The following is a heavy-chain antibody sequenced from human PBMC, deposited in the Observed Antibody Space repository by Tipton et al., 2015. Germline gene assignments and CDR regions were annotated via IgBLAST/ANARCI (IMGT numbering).Heavy chain of an antibody. CDR2: INHGGST. Sequence: TLSLTCAVYGGSLSGYYWSWIRQPPGKGLEWIGEINHGGSTNYNPSLKSRVTISVDTSKNQFSLKLNSVTAADTAVYYCASPSLPHDRGDYYFQSWGQGSLVTVSS. V-gene: IGHV4-34*01. D-gene: IGHD2-21*02. CDR1: GGSLSGYY. J-gene: IGHJ4*02. CDR3: ASPSLPHDRGDYYFQS.